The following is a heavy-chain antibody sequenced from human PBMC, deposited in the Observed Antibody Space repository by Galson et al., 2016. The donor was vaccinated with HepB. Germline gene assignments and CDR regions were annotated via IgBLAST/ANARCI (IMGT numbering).Heavy chain of an antibody. CDR1: GFTFSTCS. J-gene: IGHJ3*02. D-gene: IGHD6-19*01. CDR2: ISYDGSNK. CDR3: ASQKREHGSGWYFAFDI. Sequence: SLRLSCAASGFTFSTCSMHWVRQAPGKGLEWVAVISYDGSNKYYADSAKGRFTISRDNSKNTLYLQMNRVRSEDTAVYYCASQKREHGSGWYFAFDIWGRGTMVTVSS. V-gene: IGHV3-30-3*01.